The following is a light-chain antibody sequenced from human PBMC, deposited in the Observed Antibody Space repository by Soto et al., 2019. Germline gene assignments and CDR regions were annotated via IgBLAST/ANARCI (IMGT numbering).Light chain of an antibody. V-gene: IGKV1-39*01. J-gene: IGKJ1*01. CDR3: QQTYRPPPT. CDR2: GAI. Sequence: DIPMTQAPSSLSAFVGDSVTITCRASQSVISYVNWYQQKPGHAPKLLVYGAISLQGGVPSRFSGSGTGTDFTLTISSLQPEDSATYYCQQTYRPPPTFGQGTKV. CDR1: QSVISY.